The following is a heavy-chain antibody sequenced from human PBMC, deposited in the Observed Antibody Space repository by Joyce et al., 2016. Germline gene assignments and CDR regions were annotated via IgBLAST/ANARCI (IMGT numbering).Heavy chain of an antibody. V-gene: IGHV3-21*01. D-gene: IGHD5-12*01. CDR3: ASGYSGYDFEAYFDY. CDR1: GFTFSSYS. Sequence: EVQLVESGGGLVKPGGSLRLSCAASGFTFSSYSMNWVRQAPGKGLEWVSSISSSSSFIYYADSVKGRCTISRDNAKNSLYLQMNSLRAEDTAVYYCASGYSGYDFEAYFDYWGQGTLVTVSS. CDR2: ISSSSSFI. J-gene: IGHJ4*02.